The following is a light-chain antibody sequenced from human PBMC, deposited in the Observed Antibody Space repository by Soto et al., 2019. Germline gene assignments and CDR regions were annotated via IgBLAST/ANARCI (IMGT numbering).Light chain of an antibody. CDR1: QTIYTW. CDR2: DAS. J-gene: IGKJ3*01. V-gene: IGKV1-5*01. CDR3: QHYTSHSPT. Sequence: DIQMTQSPSALSASVGDRVTITCRASQTIYTWVAWYQVKPGIAPKLLIYDASSVESGVPSRFSGSGSGTEFTLTISRQQPQDIATYYCQHYTSHSPTFGPGTKVDL.